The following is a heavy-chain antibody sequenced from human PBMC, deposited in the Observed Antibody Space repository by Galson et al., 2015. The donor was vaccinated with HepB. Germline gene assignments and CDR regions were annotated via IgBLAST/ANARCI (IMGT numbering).Heavy chain of an antibody. CDR2: IIPILGIA. Sequence: SVKVSCKASGGTFSSYAISWVRQAPGQGLEWMGGIIPILGIANYAQKFQGRVTITADKSTSTAYMELSSLRSEDTAVYYCARTTRGFTTVTTYYYYYYMDVWGKGTTVTVSS. D-gene: IGHD4-17*01. J-gene: IGHJ6*03. CDR3: ARTTRGFTTVTTYYYYYYMDV. CDR1: GGTFSSYA. V-gene: IGHV1-69*10.